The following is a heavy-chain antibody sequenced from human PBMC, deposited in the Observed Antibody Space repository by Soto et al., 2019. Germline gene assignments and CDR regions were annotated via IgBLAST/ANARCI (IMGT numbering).Heavy chain of an antibody. J-gene: IGHJ4*02. V-gene: IGHV4-30-4*01. CDR1: GDSISSGDSY. D-gene: IGHD1-1*01. Sequence: KTSETLSLTCTVSGDSISSGDSYWSWMRQPPGKGLEWIGSIYHTGSTYYSKSLRSRLTMSVDTSKSQFSLRLSSVTAADTAVYYCARATGTLRSRNCDYWGQGSLVTVSS. CDR3: ARATGTLRSRNCDY. CDR2: IYHTGST.